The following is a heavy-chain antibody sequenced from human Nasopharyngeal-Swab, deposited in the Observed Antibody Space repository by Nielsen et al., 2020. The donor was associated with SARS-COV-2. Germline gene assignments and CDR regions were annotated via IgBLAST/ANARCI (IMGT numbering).Heavy chain of an antibody. CDR3: AKEGGVGQQLVRYFDY. CDR1: GFTFSSYG. Sequence: GESLQISCAASGFTFSSYGMHWVRQAPGKGLEWVAVISYDGSNKYYADSVKGRFTISRDNSKNTLYLQMNSLRAEDTAVYYWAKEGGVGQQLVRYFDYWGQGTLVTVSS. CDR2: ISYDGSNK. D-gene: IGHD6-13*01. V-gene: IGHV3-30*18. J-gene: IGHJ4*02.